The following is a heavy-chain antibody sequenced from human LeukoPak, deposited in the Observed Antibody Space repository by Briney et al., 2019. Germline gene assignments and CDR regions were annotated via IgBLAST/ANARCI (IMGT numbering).Heavy chain of an antibody. D-gene: IGHD3-22*01. CDR1: GFTFTSSA. CDR2: IVVGSGNT. Sequence: SVKVSCKASGFTFTSSAVQWVRQARGQRLEWIGWIVVGSGNTNYAQKFQERVTITRDMSTSTAYMELSSLRSEDTAVYYCAAAGPPYYYDSSGYYYYYGTDVWGQGTTVTVSS. J-gene: IGHJ6*02. CDR3: AAAGPPYYYDSSGYYYYYGTDV. V-gene: IGHV1-58*01.